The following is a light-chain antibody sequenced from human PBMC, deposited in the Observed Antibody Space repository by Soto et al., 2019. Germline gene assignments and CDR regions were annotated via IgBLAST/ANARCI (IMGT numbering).Light chain of an antibody. V-gene: IGLV1-44*01. CDR2: SNN. J-gene: IGLJ2*01. CDR1: SSNIGSNT. CDR3: AAWDDSMNGHVV. Sequence: QSVLTQPPSASGTPGQRVTISCSGSSSNIGSNTVNWYQQLPGTAPKLLIYSNNQRPSGVPDRFSGSKSGTSASLAISGLQSEEEDDYYCAAWDDSMNGHVVFGGGTKLTVL.